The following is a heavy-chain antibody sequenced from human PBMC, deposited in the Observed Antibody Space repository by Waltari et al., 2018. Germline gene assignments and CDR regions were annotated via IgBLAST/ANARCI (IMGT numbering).Heavy chain of an antibody. CDR3: ARAPRYSNYFDY. V-gene: IGHV3-21*01. CDR1: GFTFSSYS. D-gene: IGHD4-4*01. J-gene: IGHJ4*02. CDR2: ISSSSSYI. Sequence: EEKVVESGGGLVKPGGSLRLSCAASGFTFSSYSMNWVRQAPGKGLEWVSSISSSSSYIYYADSVKGRFTISRDNAKNSLYLQMNSLRAEDTAVYYCARAPRYSNYFDYWGQGTLVTVSS.